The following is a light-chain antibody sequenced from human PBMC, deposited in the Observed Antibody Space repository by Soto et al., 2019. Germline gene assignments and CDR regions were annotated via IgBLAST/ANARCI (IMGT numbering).Light chain of an antibody. CDR3: GTCDSSLSAGV. CDR1: SSNIGNNY. CDR2: ENN. V-gene: IGLV1-51*02. J-gene: IGLJ2*01. Sequence: QSVLTQPPSVSAAPGQKVTISCSGSSSNIGNNYVSWYQQLPGTAPKLLIYENNKRPSGIPDRFSGSKSGTSATLGITGLQTGDEADYYCGTCDSSLSAGVFGGGTKVTVL.